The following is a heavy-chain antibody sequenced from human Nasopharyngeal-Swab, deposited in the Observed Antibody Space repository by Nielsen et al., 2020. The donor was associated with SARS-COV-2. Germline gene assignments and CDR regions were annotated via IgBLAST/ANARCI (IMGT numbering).Heavy chain of an antibody. CDR3: ASITIFGVVIDY. Sequence: ETLSLTCAVSGYSISSSNWWGWIRQPPGKGLEWIGYIYYSRSTYYNPSLKSRVTMSVDTSKNQFSLKLSSVTAVDTAVYYCASITIFGVVIDYWGQGTLVTVSS. D-gene: IGHD3-3*01. CDR2: IYYSRST. CDR1: GYSISSSNW. V-gene: IGHV4-28*01. J-gene: IGHJ4*02.